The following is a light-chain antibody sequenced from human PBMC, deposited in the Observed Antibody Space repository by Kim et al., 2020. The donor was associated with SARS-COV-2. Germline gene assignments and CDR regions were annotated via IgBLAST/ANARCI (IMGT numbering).Light chain of an antibody. CDR3: QQYYSTPLT. V-gene: IGKV4-1*01. CDR1: QSVLYSSNNKNY. Sequence: DIVMTQSPDSLAVSLGERATINCKSSQSVLYSSNNKNYLAWYQQKPGQPPKLLIYWASTRESGVPDRFSGSGSGTDFTLNISSLQAEDVADYYCQQYYSTPLTFGGGTKVDIK. J-gene: IGKJ4*01. CDR2: WAS.